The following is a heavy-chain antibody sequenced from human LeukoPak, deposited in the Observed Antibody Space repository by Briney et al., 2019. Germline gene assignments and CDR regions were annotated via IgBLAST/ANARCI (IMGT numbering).Heavy chain of an antibody. CDR1: GYTFTSYG. V-gene: IGHV1-8*03. D-gene: IGHD6-13*01. CDR2: MNPNSGNT. CDR3: ARGHSSWTLYYYYYMDV. Sequence: ASVKVSCKASGYTFTSYGISWVRQAPGQGLEWMGWMNPNSGNTGYAQKFQGRVTITRNTSISTAYMELSSLRSEDTAVYYCARGHSSWTLYYYYYMDVWGKGTTVTVSS. J-gene: IGHJ6*03.